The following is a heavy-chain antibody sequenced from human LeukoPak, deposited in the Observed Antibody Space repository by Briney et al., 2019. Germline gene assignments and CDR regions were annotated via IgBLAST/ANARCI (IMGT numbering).Heavy chain of an antibody. CDR3: ARGSGGRWRRDYYYYMDV. Sequence: SETLSLTCAVYGGSFSGYYWSWIRQPPGKGLEWIGEINHSGSTNYNPSLKSRVTISVDTSKNQFSLKLSSVTAADTAVYYCARGSGGRWRRDYYYYMDVWGKGTTVTVSS. CDR1: GGSFSGYY. J-gene: IGHJ6*03. CDR2: INHSGST. V-gene: IGHV4-34*01. D-gene: IGHD2-15*01.